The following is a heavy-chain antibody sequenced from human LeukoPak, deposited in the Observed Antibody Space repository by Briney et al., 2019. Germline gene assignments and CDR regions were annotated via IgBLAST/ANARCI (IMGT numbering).Heavy chain of an antibody. CDR1: VFTFTSSA. Sequence: TSVKVSFKASVFTFTSSAVQWLRQARGQRPGGIGWIFVATCNTDYEQSSQERVTITWDRSKTPAYTELKSLTSEDTAVYYCAESIQGFHWSDPWGQGTLVTVSS. V-gene: IGHV1-58*01. CDR2: IFVATCNT. J-gene: IGHJ5*02. D-gene: IGHD2/OR15-2a*01. CDR3: AESIQGFHWSDP.